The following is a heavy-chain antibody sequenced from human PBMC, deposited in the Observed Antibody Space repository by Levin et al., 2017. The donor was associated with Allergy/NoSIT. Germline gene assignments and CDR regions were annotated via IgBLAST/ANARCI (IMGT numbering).Heavy chain of an antibody. Sequence: LSLTCAASGFPFSSYEMNWVRQAPGKGLEWVSHISSSDNTIYYADSVKGRFTISRDNAKNSLYLQMNSLRAEDTAVYYCARIQLWLRRPYDMDVWGQGTTVTVSS. J-gene: IGHJ6*02. V-gene: IGHV3-48*03. CDR2: ISSSDNTI. D-gene: IGHD5-18*01. CDR3: ARIQLWLRRPYDMDV. CDR1: GFPFSSYE.